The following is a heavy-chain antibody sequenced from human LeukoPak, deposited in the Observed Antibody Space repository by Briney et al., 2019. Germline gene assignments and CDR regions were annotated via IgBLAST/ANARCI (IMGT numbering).Heavy chain of an antibody. CDR3: ARGGGYNSFSDY. J-gene: IGHJ4*02. D-gene: IGHD5-24*01. CDR1: GGSISSYY. Sequence: SETLSLTCTVSGGSISSYYWSWIRQPPGKGLEWIGYIYYSGSINYNPSLKSRVTISVDTSKNQFSLKLSSVTAADTAVYYCARGGGYNSFSDYWGQGTLVTVSS. CDR2: IYYSGSI. V-gene: IGHV4-59*01.